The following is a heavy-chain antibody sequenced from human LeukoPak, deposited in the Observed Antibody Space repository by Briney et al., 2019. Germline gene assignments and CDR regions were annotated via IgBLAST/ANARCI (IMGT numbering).Heavy chain of an antibody. CDR1: GGTFISYA. V-gene: IGHV1-69*01. Sequence: SVKVSCKASGGTFISYAISWVRQAPGQGLEWMGGIIPIFGTANYAQKFQGRVTITADESTSTAYMELSSLRSEDTAVYYCARDATYYYGSGSYSHFDYWGQGTLVTVSS. CDR2: IIPIFGTA. J-gene: IGHJ4*02. CDR3: ARDATYYYGSGSYSHFDY. D-gene: IGHD3-10*01.